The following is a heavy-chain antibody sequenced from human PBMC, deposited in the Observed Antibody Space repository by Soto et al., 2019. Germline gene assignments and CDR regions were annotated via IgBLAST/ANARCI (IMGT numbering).Heavy chain of an antibody. CDR1: GFTFSSYA. Sequence: PGGSLRLSCAASGFTFSSYAMNWVRQAPGKGLEWVSVIWYDGSSKYYADSVKGRFTISRDNSKNTLYLQMNSLRAEDTAVYYCASTPSNLAVAGLSPVYWGQGTLVNVSS. V-gene: IGHV3-33*08. J-gene: IGHJ4*02. CDR3: ASTPSNLAVAGLSPVY. D-gene: IGHD6-19*01. CDR2: IWYDGSSK.